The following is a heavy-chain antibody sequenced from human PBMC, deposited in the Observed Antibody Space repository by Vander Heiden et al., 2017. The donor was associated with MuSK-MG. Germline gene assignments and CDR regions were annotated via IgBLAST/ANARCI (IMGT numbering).Heavy chain of an antibody. CDR1: GFPSTNYG. CDR3: VTQRIEMAGASTDY. V-gene: IGHV3-33*01. D-gene: IGHD6-19*01. Sequence: QVQLVESGGGVVQPGRSLRLSCAASGFPSTNYGIHWVRQGPGKGLEWVAVIWYDGTKKFYADSVKGRFTISRDNSKNTLDLQMNSLRAEDTALYYCVTQRIEMAGASTDYWGQGTLVTVSS. CDR2: IWYDGTKK. J-gene: IGHJ4*02.